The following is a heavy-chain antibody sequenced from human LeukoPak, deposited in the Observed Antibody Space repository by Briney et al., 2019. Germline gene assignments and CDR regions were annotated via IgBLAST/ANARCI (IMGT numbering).Heavy chain of an antibody. CDR2: IRYDGSNK. Sequence: GGSLRLSCAASGVTFSSYGMHWVRQAPGKGLEWVAFIRYDGSNKYYADSVKGRFTISRDNAKNSLYLQMNSLRAEDTALYYCAKDINLWVPGIHAFDIWGQGTMVTVSS. CDR1: GVTFSSYG. J-gene: IGHJ3*02. D-gene: IGHD3-10*01. CDR3: AKDINLWVPGIHAFDI. V-gene: IGHV3-30*02.